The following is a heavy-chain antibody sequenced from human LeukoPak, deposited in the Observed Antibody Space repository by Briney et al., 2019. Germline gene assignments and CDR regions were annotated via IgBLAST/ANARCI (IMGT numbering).Heavy chain of an antibody. Sequence: SVKVSCKASGGTFSNYTISWVRQAPGQGLEWTGRIIPILGIANYAQKFQGRVTITADKSTSTAYMELSSLRSEDTAVYYCARDLEDIVVVPAASGVHWGQGTLVAVSS. CDR2: IIPILGIA. CDR1: GGTFSNYT. J-gene: IGHJ4*02. D-gene: IGHD2-2*01. CDR3: ARDLEDIVVVPAASGVH. V-gene: IGHV1-69*04.